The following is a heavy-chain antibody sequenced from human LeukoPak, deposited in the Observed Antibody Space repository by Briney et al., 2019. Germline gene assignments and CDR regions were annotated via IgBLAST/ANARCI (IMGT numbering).Heavy chain of an antibody. V-gene: IGHV3-21*01. CDR3: ARSRQFVVVPAAIAFDI. D-gene: IGHD2-2*01. CDR1: GFTFSDFT. J-gene: IGHJ3*02. Sequence: PGGSLRLSCSASGFTFSDFTINWVRPAPRKGVEWVSSISSESSLIHCADSLKGRFAISRDDAMNSVYLQMNSLRAEDTAVYYCARSRQFVVVPAAIAFDIWGQGTVVTVSS. CDR2: ISSESSLI.